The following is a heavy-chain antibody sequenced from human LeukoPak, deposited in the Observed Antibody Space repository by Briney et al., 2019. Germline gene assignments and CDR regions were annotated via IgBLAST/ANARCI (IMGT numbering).Heavy chain of an antibody. Sequence: SETLSLTCAVSGDSISSNYWWTWVRQPPGKGLEWIGEIHHSGSTNYNPSLKSRVTISVDTSKNQFSLKLRSVTAADTAVYYCARKEGGQLVNTRRWFDPWGQGTLVTVSS. CDR1: GDSISSNYW. V-gene: IGHV4-4*02. CDR2: IHHSGST. CDR3: ARKEGGQLVNTRRWFDP. J-gene: IGHJ5*02. D-gene: IGHD6-13*01.